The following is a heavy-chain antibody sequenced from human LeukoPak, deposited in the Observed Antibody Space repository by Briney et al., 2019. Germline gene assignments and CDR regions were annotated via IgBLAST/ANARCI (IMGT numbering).Heavy chain of an antibody. J-gene: IGHJ3*02. CDR2: IIPIFGTA. Sequence: SVKVSCKASGGTFSSYAISWVRQAPGQGLEWMGGIIPIFGTANYAQKFQGRVAITADESTSTAYMELSSLRSEDTAVYYCARVWGEYCSSTSCFDAFDIWGQGTMVTVSS. V-gene: IGHV1-69*01. CDR1: GGTFSSYA. CDR3: ARVWGEYCSSTSCFDAFDI. D-gene: IGHD2-2*01.